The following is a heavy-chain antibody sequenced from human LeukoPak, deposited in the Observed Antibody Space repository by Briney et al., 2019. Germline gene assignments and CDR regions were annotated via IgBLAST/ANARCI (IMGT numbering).Heavy chain of an antibody. D-gene: IGHD6-19*01. Sequence: GGSLRLSCAASGVTFDDYGMSWVRQAPGKGLEWVSGINWNGGSTGYADSVKGRFTISRDNAKNSLYLQMNSLRAEDTALYYCAKGPSGIAVAGSPKYFQHWGQGTLVTVSS. CDR3: AKGPSGIAVAGSPKYFQH. J-gene: IGHJ1*01. CDR1: GVTFDDYG. CDR2: INWNGGST. V-gene: IGHV3-20*04.